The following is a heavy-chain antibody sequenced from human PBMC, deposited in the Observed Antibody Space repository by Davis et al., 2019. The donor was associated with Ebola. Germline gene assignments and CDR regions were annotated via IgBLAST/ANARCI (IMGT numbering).Heavy chain of an antibody. CDR2: IVGNGANT. CDR3: AKGEDTAMVTDTYYGMDV. Sequence: GESLKISCAASGFTFSSYWMHWVRQAPGEGLVWVSRIVGNGANTYYADSVKGRFTISRDNSKNTLYLQMNSLRAEDTAVYYCAKGEDTAMVTDTYYGMDVWGQGTTVTVSS. V-gene: IGHV3-23*01. D-gene: IGHD5-18*01. CDR1: GFTFSSYW. J-gene: IGHJ6*02.